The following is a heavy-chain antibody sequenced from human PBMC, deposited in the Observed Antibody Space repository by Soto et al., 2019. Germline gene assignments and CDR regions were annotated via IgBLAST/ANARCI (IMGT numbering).Heavy chain of an antibody. J-gene: IGHJ4*02. CDR2: IYYSGST. Sequence: QVQLQESGPGLVKPSQTLSLTCTVSGGSISSGDYYWSWIRQPPGKGLEWIGYIYYSGSTYYNPSLNSRVTISVDTSKNQFYLKLSSVTAADTAVYYCARRGDSSGYYVFDYWGQGTLVIVSP. CDR1: GGSISSGDYY. CDR3: ARRGDSSGYYVFDY. V-gene: IGHV4-30-4*01. D-gene: IGHD3-22*01.